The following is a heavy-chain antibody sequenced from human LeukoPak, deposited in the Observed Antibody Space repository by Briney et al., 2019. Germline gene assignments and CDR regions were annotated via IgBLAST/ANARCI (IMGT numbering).Heavy chain of an antibody. CDR1: GDSIDSGTKF. Sequence: SETLSLTCSVSGDSIDSGTKFWGWIRQSPGKGLEWIGNIHYSGRTYYNPSLKSRVTISVDTSKNQFSLKLSSVTAADTAFYYCARDLFLRGVPGWFDPWGQGTLVTVSS. CDR2: IHYSGRT. J-gene: IGHJ5*02. D-gene: IGHD3-10*01. V-gene: IGHV4-39*07. CDR3: ARDLFLRGVPGWFDP.